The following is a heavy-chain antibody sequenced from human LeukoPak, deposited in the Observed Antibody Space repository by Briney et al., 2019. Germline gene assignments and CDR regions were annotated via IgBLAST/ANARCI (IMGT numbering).Heavy chain of an antibody. D-gene: IGHD3-10*01. CDR2: IYYSGST. V-gene: IGHV4-39*07. Sequence: ASETLSLTCTVSGGSISSSSYYWGWIRQPPGKGLEWIGGIYYSGSTYYNPSLKSRVTISVDTSKNQFSLKLSSVTAADTAVYYCARTHYYGWGSYPFFDYWGQGTLVTVSS. J-gene: IGHJ4*02. CDR3: ARTHYYGWGSYPFFDY. CDR1: GGSISSSSYY.